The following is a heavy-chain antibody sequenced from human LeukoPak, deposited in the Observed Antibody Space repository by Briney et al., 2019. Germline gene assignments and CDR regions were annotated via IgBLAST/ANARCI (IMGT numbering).Heavy chain of an antibody. J-gene: IGHJ4*02. CDR2: FDPEDGET. D-gene: IGHD3-22*01. Sequence: ASVKVSCKVSGYTLTELSMHWVRQAPGKGLEWMGGFDPEDGETIYAQKFRGRVTMTEDTSTDTAYMELSSLRSEDTAVYYCATGGTYYYDSSGQSFDYWGQGTLVTVSS. CDR1: GYTLTELS. V-gene: IGHV1-24*01. CDR3: ATGGTYYYDSSGQSFDY.